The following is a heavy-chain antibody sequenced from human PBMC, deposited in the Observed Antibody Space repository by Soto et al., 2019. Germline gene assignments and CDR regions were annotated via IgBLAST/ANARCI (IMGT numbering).Heavy chain of an antibody. Sequence: GGSLSLSYAASGFNLSSYAMSWVRQAPGKGMEWILAITGSGHDTYHAGSVKGGFTSSRDNSNNMLFMQMNSLRAEDSAVYYCAKGSASVSPYYFDWWGQGSLVSVSS. CDR2: ITGSGHDT. J-gene: IGHJ4*02. CDR3: AKGSASVSPYYFDW. CDR1: GFNLSSYA. D-gene: IGHD3-16*01. V-gene: IGHV3-23*01.